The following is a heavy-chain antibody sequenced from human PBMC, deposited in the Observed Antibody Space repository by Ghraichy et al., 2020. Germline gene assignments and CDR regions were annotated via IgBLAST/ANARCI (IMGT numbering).Heavy chain of an antibody. V-gene: IGHV3-11*01. Sequence: GGSLRLSCAASGFTFSDYYMSWIRQAPGKGLEWVSYISSSGSTIYYADSVKGRFTISRDNAKNSLYLQMNSLRAEDTAVYYCARVLDIVLVPVANGRGPWFDPWGQGTLVTVSS. J-gene: IGHJ5*02. CDR1: GFTFSDYY. CDR2: ISSSGSTI. CDR3: ARVLDIVLVPVANGRGPWFDP. D-gene: IGHD2-2*03.